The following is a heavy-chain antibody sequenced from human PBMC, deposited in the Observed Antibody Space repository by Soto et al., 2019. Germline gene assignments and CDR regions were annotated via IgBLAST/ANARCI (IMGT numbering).Heavy chain of an antibody. CDR3: ARVFYFHGRAYRDFDP. J-gene: IGHJ5*02. CDR1: GYTFTDYY. Sequence: ASVKVACKASGYTFTDYYMHCVRQAPGQGLEYMGWINPNSGDTNYAQKFQGRVTMTRDTSISTAYMELSGLRSDDTAVYYCARVFYFHGRAYRDFDPWGQATLLTVSS. D-gene: IGHD3-16*01. CDR2: INPNSGDT. V-gene: IGHV1-2*02.